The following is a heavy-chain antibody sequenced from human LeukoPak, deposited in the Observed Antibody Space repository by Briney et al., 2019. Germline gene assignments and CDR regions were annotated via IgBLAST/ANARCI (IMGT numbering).Heavy chain of an antibody. V-gene: IGHV5-51*01. CDR1: GYSFTSYW. D-gene: IGHD6-19*01. CDR3: ARRRNSAWDFDY. Sequence: GESLKISCKGSGYSFTSYWNGWVRLMPGKGLEWMGVIYPGDSDIRYSPSFLGQVTFSADKSSSTAYMQWSSLKASDTAMYYCARRRNSAWDFDYWGQGTLVTVSS. J-gene: IGHJ4*02. CDR2: IYPGDSDI.